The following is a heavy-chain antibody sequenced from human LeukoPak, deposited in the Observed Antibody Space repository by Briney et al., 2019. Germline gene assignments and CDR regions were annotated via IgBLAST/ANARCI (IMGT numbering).Heavy chain of an antibody. CDR2: IIPILGIA. V-gene: IGHV1-69*02. Sequence: SVKVSCKASGGTFSSYTISWVRQAPGQGLEWMGRIIPILGIANYAQKFQGRVTITADKSTSTAYMELSSLRSEDTTVYYCARGYTAMVTRIDYWGQGTLVTVSS. J-gene: IGHJ4*02. D-gene: IGHD5-18*01. CDR1: GGTFSSYT. CDR3: ARGYTAMVTRIDY.